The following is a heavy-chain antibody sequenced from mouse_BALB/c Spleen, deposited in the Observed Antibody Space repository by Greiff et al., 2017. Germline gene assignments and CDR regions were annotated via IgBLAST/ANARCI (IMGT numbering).Heavy chain of an antibody. Sequence: EVKLEESGGGLVKLGGSLKLSCAASGFTFSSYYMSWVRQTPEKRLELVAAINSNGGSTYYPDTVKGRFTISRDNAKNTLYLQMSSLKSEDTALYYCARQGYDYDWFAYWGQGTLVTVSA. CDR3: ARQGYDYDWFAY. J-gene: IGHJ3*01. D-gene: IGHD2-4*01. V-gene: IGHV5-6-2*01. CDR1: GFTFSSYY. CDR2: INSNGGST.